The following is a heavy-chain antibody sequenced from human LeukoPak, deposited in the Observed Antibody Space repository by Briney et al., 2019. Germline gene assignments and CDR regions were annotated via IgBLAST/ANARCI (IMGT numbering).Heavy chain of an antibody. D-gene: IGHD2-2*01. J-gene: IGHJ4*02. CDR2: IKQDGSEK. Sequence: GGSLRLSCAASGFTFSSYWMSWVRQAPGKGLEWVANIKQDGSEKYYVDSVKGRFTISRDNSKNTLYLQMNSLRAEDTAVYYCAKDLPLNNIVVVPAAYDPAFDYWGQGTLVTVSS. V-gene: IGHV3-7*01. CDR1: GFTFSSYW. CDR3: AKDLPLNNIVVVPAAYDPAFDY.